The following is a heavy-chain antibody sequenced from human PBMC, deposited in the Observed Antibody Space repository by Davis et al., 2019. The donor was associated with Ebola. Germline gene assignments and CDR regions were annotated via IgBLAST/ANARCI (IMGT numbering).Heavy chain of an antibody. J-gene: IGHJ4*02. CDR1: GYTFTSYG. CDR3: ARNYDSSDMGLGAYVYFDY. Sequence: ASVKVSCKASGYTFTSYGISWVRQAPGQGLEWMGWISAYNGNTNYAQKLQGRVTMTTDTSTSTAYMELRSLRSDDTAVYYCARNYDSSDMGLGAYVYFDYWGQGTLVTVSS. CDR2: ISAYNGNT. V-gene: IGHV1-18*04. D-gene: IGHD3-22*01.